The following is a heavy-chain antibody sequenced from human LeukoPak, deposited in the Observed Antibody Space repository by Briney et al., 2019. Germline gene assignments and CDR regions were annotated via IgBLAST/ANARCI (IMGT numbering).Heavy chain of an antibody. J-gene: IGHJ3*02. CDR3: AKDHSIDGDHISDAFDI. D-gene: IGHD4-17*01. Sequence: PGGSLRLSCAASGSTFSSYAMSWVRQAPGKGLEWVSAISGSGGSTYYADSVKGRFTISRDNSKNTLYLQMNSLRAEDTAVYYCAKDHSIDGDHISDAFDIWGQGTMVTVSS. V-gene: IGHV3-23*01. CDR1: GSTFSSYA. CDR2: ISGSGGST.